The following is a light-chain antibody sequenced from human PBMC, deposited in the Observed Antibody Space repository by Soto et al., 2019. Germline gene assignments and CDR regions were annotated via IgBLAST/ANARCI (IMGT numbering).Light chain of an antibody. CDR2: WAS. Sequence: DIVMTQSPDSLAVSLGERATINCKSSQSVLYNSNNKNYLAWYQQKPGQPPKLLIFWASTRESGVPDRFSGSGSGTDFTLTISSLQAEDVAVYYCQQYYSTPPTFGGGTKVEIK. J-gene: IGKJ4*01. CDR3: QQYYSTPPT. V-gene: IGKV4-1*01. CDR1: QSVLYNSNNKNY.